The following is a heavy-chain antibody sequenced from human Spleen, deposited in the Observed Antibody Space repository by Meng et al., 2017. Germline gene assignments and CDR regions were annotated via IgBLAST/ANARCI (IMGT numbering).Heavy chain of an antibody. CDR2: IYYSGST. V-gene: IGHV4-31*01. CDR1: GGSVNSGDYY. D-gene: IGHD6-19*01. J-gene: IGHJ4*01. Sequence: QVRLKESGPGLVRPSETLSLTCTVSGGSVNSGDYYWSWIRQHPGKGLEWIGYIYYSGSTYYNPSLKSLVTISVDPSKNQFSLMVSSVTAADTAVYYCASSGWYRGPNYFDYWGQGTLVTVSS. CDR3: ASSGWYRGPNYFDY.